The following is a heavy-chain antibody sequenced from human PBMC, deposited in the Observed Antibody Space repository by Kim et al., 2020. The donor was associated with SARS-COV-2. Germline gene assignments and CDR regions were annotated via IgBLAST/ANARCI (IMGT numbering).Heavy chain of an antibody. J-gene: IGHJ4*02. V-gene: IGHV3-11*06. CDR3: ARDDSSCYYYFDY. Sequence: KGRLTISRANSKNALSLQMNGLRAEDTAVYYCARDDSSCYYYFDYWGQGTLVTVSS. D-gene: IGHD3-22*01.